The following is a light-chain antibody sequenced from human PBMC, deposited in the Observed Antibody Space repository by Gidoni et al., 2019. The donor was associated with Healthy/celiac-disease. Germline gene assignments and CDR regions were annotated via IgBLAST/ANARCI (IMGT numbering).Light chain of an antibody. Sequence: DIQMTQSPSSLSASVGDRVTITSRASQSISSYLNWYQQKPGNAPKLLIYAASSLQSGVPSRFSGSGSGTDFTLTISSLQPEDFATYYCQQSYSTPFTFVPGTKVEIK. CDR2: AAS. J-gene: IGKJ3*01. CDR1: QSISSY. V-gene: IGKV1-39*01. CDR3: QQSYSTPFT.